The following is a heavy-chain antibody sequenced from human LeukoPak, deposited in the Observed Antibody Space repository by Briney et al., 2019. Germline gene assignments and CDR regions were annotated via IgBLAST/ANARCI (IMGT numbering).Heavy chain of an antibody. V-gene: IGHV1-3*01. CDR3: ARDSGAVAFDY. Sequence: APEKVSCKASGYTFTSYAMHWVRQATGQRLEWMGWINAGNGNTKYSQKFQGRVTNTRDTSASTAYMELSSLRSEDTAVYYCARDSGAVAFDYWGQGTLVTVSS. CDR1: GYTFTSYA. D-gene: IGHD6-19*01. J-gene: IGHJ4*02. CDR2: INAGNGNT.